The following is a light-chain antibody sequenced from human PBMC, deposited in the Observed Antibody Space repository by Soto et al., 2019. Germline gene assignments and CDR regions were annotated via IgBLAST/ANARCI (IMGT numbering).Light chain of an antibody. Sequence: DIQMTQSPSSVSASVGDRITITCRASQTLNNYLTWFQQKPGKAPKVLIYAASTLQSGVPSRFSGSGSGAEFTLTISSLQPEDFATYYCQQSLSPLPTFGGGTKVDIK. CDR3: QQSLSPLPT. J-gene: IGKJ4*01. V-gene: IGKV1-39*01. CDR2: AAS. CDR1: QTLNNY.